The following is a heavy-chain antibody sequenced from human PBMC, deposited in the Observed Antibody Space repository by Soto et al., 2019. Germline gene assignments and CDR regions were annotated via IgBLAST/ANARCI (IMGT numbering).Heavy chain of an antibody. Sequence: HPGGSLRLSCAASEFTFSSYAMSWVRQAPGKGLEWVSVISGTSSTIYYAESVKGRFIISRDNSKNTLYLQMNSLRGEDTAVYYCAREGRSLNWIDPWGQGTLVTVSS. CDR1: EFTFSSYA. J-gene: IGHJ5*02. D-gene: IGHD1-26*01. CDR2: ISGTSSTI. CDR3: AREGRSLNWIDP. V-gene: IGHV3-23*01.